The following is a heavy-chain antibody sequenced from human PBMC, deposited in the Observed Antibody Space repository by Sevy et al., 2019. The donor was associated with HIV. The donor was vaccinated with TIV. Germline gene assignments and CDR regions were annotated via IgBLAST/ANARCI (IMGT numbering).Heavy chain of an antibody. CDR2: IYYSGST. D-gene: IGHD3-3*01. V-gene: IGHV4-59*01. Sequence: SETLSLTCTFSGGSISSYYWSWIRQPPGKGLEWIGYIYYSGSTNYNPSLKSRVTISVDTSKNQFSLKLSSVTAADTAVYYCAREHYDFWSGHAGAFDIWGQGTMVTVSS. CDR1: GGSISSYY. J-gene: IGHJ3*02. CDR3: AREHYDFWSGHAGAFDI.